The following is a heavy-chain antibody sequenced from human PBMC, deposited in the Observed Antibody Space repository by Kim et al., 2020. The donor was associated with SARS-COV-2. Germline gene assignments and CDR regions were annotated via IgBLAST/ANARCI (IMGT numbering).Heavy chain of an antibody. CDR3: ARGGAMDF. CDR1: GGSISSGGYS. D-gene: IGHD2-2*01. CDR2: ISYSGRT. Sequence: SETLSLTCTVSGGSISSGGYSWTWIRQHPGRGLEWIGNISYSGRTSYNPSLKSRVTISIDTSKNQFSLNLSSVTAADTAVYYCARGGAMDFWGQGTLVTV. V-gene: IGHV4-31*03. J-gene: IGHJ4*02.